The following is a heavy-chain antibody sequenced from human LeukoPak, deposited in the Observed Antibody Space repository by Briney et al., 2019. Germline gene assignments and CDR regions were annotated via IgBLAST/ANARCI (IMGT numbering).Heavy chain of an antibody. CDR1: GFTFSSYW. V-gene: IGHV3-7*01. D-gene: IGHD3-10*01. Sequence: GGSLRLSCAASGFTFSSYWMSWVRQAPGKGLEWVANIKQDGREKYYVDSVKGRFTISRDNAKNSLYLQMNSLRAEDTAVYYCARDLSYYGSGSYYTRLNWFDPWGQGTLVTVSS. CDR3: ARDLSYYGSGSYYTRLNWFDP. J-gene: IGHJ5*02. CDR2: IKQDGREK.